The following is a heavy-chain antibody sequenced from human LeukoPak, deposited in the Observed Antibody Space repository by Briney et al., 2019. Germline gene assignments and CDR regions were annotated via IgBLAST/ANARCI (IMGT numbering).Heavy chain of an antibody. J-gene: IGHJ4*02. Sequence: GGPLRLPCAASGFTFSSYWMSGVRQAPGKGREWVANIKHGGGDKGYAESVKGRFTISRDNAKNSLYLQMNRLRAEDTAVYYCAREAEGYYDSSGYYEGWGKRILVSVS. V-gene: IGHV3-7*01. D-gene: IGHD3-22*01. CDR3: AREAEGYYDSSGYYEG. CDR2: IKHGGGDK. CDR1: GFTFSSYW.